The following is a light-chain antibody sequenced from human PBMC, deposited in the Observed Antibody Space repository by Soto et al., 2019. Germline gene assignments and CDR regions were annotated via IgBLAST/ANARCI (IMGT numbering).Light chain of an antibody. J-gene: IGKJ4*01. CDR1: QGITNF. CDR2: AAS. CDR3: QQHNTDS. V-gene: IGKV1D-17*01. Sequence: NIQMTPSPSAMSASVGDRVTITCRARQGITNFLTWFQQKPGKVPNRFIFAASSLQSGVPSSFSGSGSGAEFTLTISSLQPEAFATFSCQQHNTDSFGGGAKVEIK.